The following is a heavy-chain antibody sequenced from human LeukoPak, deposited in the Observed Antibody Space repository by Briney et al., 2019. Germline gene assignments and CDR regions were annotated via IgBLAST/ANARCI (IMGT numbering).Heavy chain of an antibody. CDR2: IYYRGFA. Sequence: SETLSLTCTVSGGSISSYDWDWVRQPPVKGLEWIGYIYYRGFANYSASLKSRFTILVDKSSNQISLRMSSVSAADTAVYYCARESWDTMVRGVIYDSWGQGTLVTVSS. CDR1: GGSISSYD. V-gene: IGHV4-59*01. D-gene: IGHD3-10*01. J-gene: IGHJ4*02. CDR3: ARESWDTMVRGVIYDS.